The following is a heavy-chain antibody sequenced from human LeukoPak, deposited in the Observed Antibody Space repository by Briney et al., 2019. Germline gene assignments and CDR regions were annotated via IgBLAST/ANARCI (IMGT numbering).Heavy chain of an antibody. J-gene: IGHJ4*02. V-gene: IGHV4-34*01. CDR1: GGSFSGYY. CDR3: ARGRTMVRGVPLDY. Sequence: SETPSLTCAVYGGSFSGYYWSWIRQPPGKGLEWIGEINHSGSTNYNPSLKSRVTISVDTSKNQFSLKLSSVTAADTAVYYCARGRTMVRGVPLDYWGQGTLVTVSS. D-gene: IGHD3-10*01. CDR2: INHSGST.